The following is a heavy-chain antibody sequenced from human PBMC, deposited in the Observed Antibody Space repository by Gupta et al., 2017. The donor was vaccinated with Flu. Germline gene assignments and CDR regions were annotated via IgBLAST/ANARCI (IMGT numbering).Heavy chain of an antibody. CDR3: ARGYCGHGRGYGDN. D-gene: IGHD2-21*01. V-gene: IGHV1-2*02. Sequence: MTWVRQAPGKGLEWVGCINPNGDRTKYTGEVKGRVTMTRDKSIKTAYLEMSRLTADDTAVYYCARGYCGHGRGYGDNWGQGTRVTISS. J-gene: IGHJ4*02. CDR2: INPNGDRT.